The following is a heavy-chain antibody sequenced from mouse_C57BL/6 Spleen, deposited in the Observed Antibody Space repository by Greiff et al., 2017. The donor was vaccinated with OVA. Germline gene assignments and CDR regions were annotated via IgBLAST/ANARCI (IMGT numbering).Heavy chain of an antibody. CDR2: INPSTGGT. CDR3: ANYYTNPPRRD. CDR1: GYSFTGYY. V-gene: IGHV1-42*01. D-gene: IGHD2-12*01. Sequence: VQLQQSGPELVKPGASVKISCKASGYSFTGYYMNWVKQSPEKSLEWIGEINPSTGGTTYNQKFKAKATLTVDKSSSTAYMQLKSLTAEDSAVYYGANYYTNPPRRDWGQGTLVTVSA. J-gene: IGHJ3*01.